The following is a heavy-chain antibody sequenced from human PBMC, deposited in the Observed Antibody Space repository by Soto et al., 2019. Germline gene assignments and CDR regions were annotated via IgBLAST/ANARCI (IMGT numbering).Heavy chain of an antibody. V-gene: IGHV3-30*18. CDR1: GFTFSSYG. J-gene: IGHJ4*02. CDR2: ISYDGSNK. D-gene: IGHD5-18*01. Sequence: VGSLRLSCAASGFTFSSYGMHWVRQAPGKGLEWVAVISYDGSNKYYADSVKGRFTISRDNSKNTLYLQMNSLRAEDTAVYYCAKVRFSDTAMVWFDYWGQGTLVTVSS. CDR3: AKVRFSDTAMVWFDY.